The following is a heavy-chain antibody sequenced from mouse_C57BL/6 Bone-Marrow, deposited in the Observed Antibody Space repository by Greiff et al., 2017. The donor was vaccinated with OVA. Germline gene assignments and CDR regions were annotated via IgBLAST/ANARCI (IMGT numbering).Heavy chain of an antibody. V-gene: IGHV1-20*01. CDR1: GYSFTGYF. CDR2: INPYNGDT. J-gene: IGHJ3*01. Sequence: VQLQQSGPELVKPGDSVKISCKASGYSFTGYFMNWVMQSHGKSLEWIGRINPYNGDTFYNQKFKGKATLTVDKSSSTAHMELRSLTSEDSAVYYCARLGDGYYAFAYWGQGTLVTVSA. D-gene: IGHD2-3*01. CDR3: ARLGDGYYAFAY.